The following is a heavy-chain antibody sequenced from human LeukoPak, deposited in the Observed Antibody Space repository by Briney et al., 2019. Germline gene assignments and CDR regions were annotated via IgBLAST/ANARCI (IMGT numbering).Heavy chain of an antibody. CDR2: ISGSGGST. J-gene: IGHJ4*02. CDR1: GFPYSRHA. V-gene: IGHV3-23*01. CDR3: AKDASGWYRGEASFDY. D-gene: IGHD6-19*01. Sequence: PGGSLRLSCAASGFPYSRHAVRWARQAPGKALEWVSAISGSGGSTYYADSVKGRFTISRDNSKNTLYLQMNSLRAEDTAVYYCAKDASGWYRGEASFDYWGQGTLVTVSS.